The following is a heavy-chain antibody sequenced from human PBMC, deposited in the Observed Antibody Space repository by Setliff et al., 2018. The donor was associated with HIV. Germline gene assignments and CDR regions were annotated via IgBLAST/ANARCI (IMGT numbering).Heavy chain of an antibody. CDR1: GGSISSYS. Sequence: SETLSLTCTVSGGSISSYSWSWIRQPPGKGLEWIGYIYTSGNTYYNPSLKSRVTISGDTSKKQFSLKLTSVTAADTAMYFCARDATSEGYMDVWGKGTTVTVSS. CDR2: IYTSGNT. V-gene: IGHV4-4*08. J-gene: IGHJ6*03. CDR3: ARDATSEGYMDV.